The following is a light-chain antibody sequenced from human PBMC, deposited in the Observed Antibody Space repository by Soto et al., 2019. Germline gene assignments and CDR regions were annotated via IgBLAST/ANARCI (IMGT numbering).Light chain of an antibody. CDR1: SSDVGGYNY. V-gene: IGLV2-14*01. J-gene: IGLJ3*02. CDR3: ISYSSSSTHWV. CDR2: EVS. Sequence: QPVLTQPASVSGSPGQSITISCTGTSSDVGGYNYVSWYQQHPGKAPKLMIYEVSNRPSGVSNHFSGSKSGNTASLTISGLQAEDEAHYYCISYSSSSTHWVFGGGTKLTVL.